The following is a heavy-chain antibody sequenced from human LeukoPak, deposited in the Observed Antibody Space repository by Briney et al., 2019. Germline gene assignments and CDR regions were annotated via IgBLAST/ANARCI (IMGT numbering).Heavy chain of an antibody. J-gene: IGHJ4*02. CDR2: INPNSGGT. Sequence: ASVKVSCKTSGYTFTGYYMHWVRQAPGQGLEWIGWINPNSGGTNYAQKFQGRVTMTRDTSISTAYMELSRLRSDDMAVYYCASFLMKYYDFWNYWGQGTLVTVSS. D-gene: IGHD3-3*01. CDR3: ASFLMKYYDFWNY. CDR1: GYTFTGYY. V-gene: IGHV1-2*02.